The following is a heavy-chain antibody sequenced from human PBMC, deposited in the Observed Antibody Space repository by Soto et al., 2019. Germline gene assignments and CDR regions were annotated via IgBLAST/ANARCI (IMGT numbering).Heavy chain of an antibody. CDR1: GFTFSSYA. D-gene: IGHD3-3*01. Sequence: GGSLRLSCAASGFTFSSYAMSWVRQAPGKGLEWVSAISGSGGSTYYADSVKGRFTISRDNSKNTLYLQMNSLRAEDTVVYYCAKATRITIFGGVISYGMDVWGQGTTVTVSS. CDR3: AKATRITIFGGVISYGMDV. J-gene: IGHJ6*02. V-gene: IGHV3-23*01. CDR2: ISGSGGST.